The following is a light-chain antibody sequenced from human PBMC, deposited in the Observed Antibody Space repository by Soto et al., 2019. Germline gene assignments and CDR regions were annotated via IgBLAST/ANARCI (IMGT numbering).Light chain of an antibody. CDR3: QPYDRSLTGCYV. CDR1: SSNIGAGYD. Sequence: QSVLTQPPSVSGAPGQRVTISCTGSSSNIGAGYDVHWYQQLPGTVPKLVIFNNNNRPSGVPARFSGSKSATSASLAITGLQAEDEAEYYCQPYDRSLTGCYVFGTGTKVTVL. CDR2: NNN. V-gene: IGLV1-40*01. J-gene: IGLJ1*01.